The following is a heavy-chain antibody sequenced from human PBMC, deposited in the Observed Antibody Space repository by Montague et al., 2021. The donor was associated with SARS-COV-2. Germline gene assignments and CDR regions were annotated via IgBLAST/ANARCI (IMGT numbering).Heavy chain of an antibody. CDR3: ASGEFFYYGSGNYYRSALDD. CDR1: GASFSSYY. V-gene: IGHV4-34*12. D-gene: IGHD3-10*01. Sequence: SETLSLTCHVYGASFSSYYWSWVRQSPGKGLEWTGEVIHSGTTNYNPSLKGRVTISIDSSNDRFSLRLTSLTAADTGVYYCASGEFFYYGSGNYYRSALDDWGQGTTVTVSS. J-gene: IGHJ6*02. CDR2: VIHSGTT.